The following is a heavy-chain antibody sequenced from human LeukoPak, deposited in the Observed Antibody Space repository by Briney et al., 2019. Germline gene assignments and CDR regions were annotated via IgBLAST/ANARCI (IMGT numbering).Heavy chain of an antibody. CDR1: GFTFSSYG. J-gene: IGHJ4*02. CDR2: IRYDGSNK. V-gene: IGHV3-30*02. Sequence: PGGSLRLSCAASGFTFSSYGMHWVRQAPGKGLEWVAFIRYDGSNKYYADSVKGRFTISRDNSKNTLYLQMNSLRAEDTAVYYCGRDYYPYDSSAYPPFDYWGQGTLVTVSS. D-gene: IGHD3-22*01. CDR3: GRDYYPYDSSAYPPFDY.